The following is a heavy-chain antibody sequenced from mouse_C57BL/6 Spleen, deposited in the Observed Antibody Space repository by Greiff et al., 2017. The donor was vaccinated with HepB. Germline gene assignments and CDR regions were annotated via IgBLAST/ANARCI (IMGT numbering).Heavy chain of an antibody. CDR1: GFSLTSYG. V-gene: IGHV2-2*01. Sequence: VQLKQSGPGLVQPSQSLSITCTVSGFSLTSYGVHWVRQSPGKGLEWLGVIWSGGSTDYNAAFISRLSISKDNSKSQVFFKMNSLQADDTAIYYCARTDYDGAWFAYWGQGTLVTVSA. J-gene: IGHJ3*01. CDR3: ARTDYDGAWFAY. CDR2: IWSGGST. D-gene: IGHD2-4*01.